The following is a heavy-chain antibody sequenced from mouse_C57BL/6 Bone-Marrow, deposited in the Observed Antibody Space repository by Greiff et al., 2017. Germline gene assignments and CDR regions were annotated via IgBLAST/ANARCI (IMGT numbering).Heavy chain of an antibody. D-gene: IGHD3-1*01. J-gene: IGHJ3*01. CDR2: ISYDGSN. CDR1: GYSITSGYY. V-gene: IGHV3-6*01. Sequence: ESGPGLVKPSQSLSLTCSVTGYSITSGYYWNWIRQFPGNKLEWMGYISYDGSNNYNPSLKNRISITRDTSKNQFFLKLNSVTTEDTATYYCARDRGTWFAYWGQGTLVTVSA. CDR3: ARDRGTWFAY.